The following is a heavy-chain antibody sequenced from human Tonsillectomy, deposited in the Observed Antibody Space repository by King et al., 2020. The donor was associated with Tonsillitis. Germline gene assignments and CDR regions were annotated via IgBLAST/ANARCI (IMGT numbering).Heavy chain of an antibody. Sequence: VQLVESGAEVRKPGASVKVSCKASGYTFSNYYIHWVRQAPGQGLEWVGIINPNGGSTSYPQKFRGRVTMTRDTSTSTVYMELSSLRSEDTAVYYCARDAQSGANGQTYHYYGMDVGGQGTTVTV. CDR1: GYTFSNYY. D-gene: IGHD4/OR15-4a*01. V-gene: IGHV1-46*03. CDR2: INPNGGST. CDR3: ARDAQSGANGQTYHYYGMDV. J-gene: IGHJ6*02.